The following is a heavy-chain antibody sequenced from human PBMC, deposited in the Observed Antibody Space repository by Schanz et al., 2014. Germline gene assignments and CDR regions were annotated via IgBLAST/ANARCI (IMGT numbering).Heavy chain of an antibody. Sequence: QVQLVQSGAEVKKPGASVKVSCKASGYTFTSNGITWVRQAPGQGLEWMGWINTYNGDTAYAQNMQGRVSMTTETAASTAYMDLSSLRSDDTAVYYCARRDKSFSNLDYWGEGVLVTVS. CDR1: GYTFTSNG. CDR3: ARRDKSFSNLDY. CDR2: INTYNGDT. D-gene: IGHD4-4*01. J-gene: IGHJ4*02. V-gene: IGHV1-18*04.